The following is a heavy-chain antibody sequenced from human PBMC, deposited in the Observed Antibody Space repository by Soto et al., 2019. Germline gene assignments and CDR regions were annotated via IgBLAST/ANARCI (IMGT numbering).Heavy chain of an antibody. D-gene: IGHD5-12*01. Sequence: TGGSLRLSCAASGFTFSSYGMHWVRQAPGKGLEWVAVIWYDGSNKYYADSVKGRFTISRDNSKNTLYLQMNSLRAEDTAVYYCARDVVDKVAPKENDVFDIGAKGTMVPVSS. CDR2: IWYDGSNK. CDR3: ARDVVDKVAPKENDVFDI. V-gene: IGHV3-33*01. J-gene: IGHJ3*02. CDR1: GFTFSSYG.